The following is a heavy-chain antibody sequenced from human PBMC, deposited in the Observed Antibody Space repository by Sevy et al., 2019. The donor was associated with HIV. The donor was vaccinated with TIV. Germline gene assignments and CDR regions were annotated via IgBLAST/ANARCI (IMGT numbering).Heavy chain of an antibody. CDR3: ARVGCSISSCPKCDAFDI. D-gene: IGHD2-2*01. Sequence: GGSLRLSCAASGFTFSDYYINWIRQAPGKGLEWVSYISGSSSYTNYADSVKGRFTISRDNAKNSLYLQMNRLRAEDTAVYYCARVGCSISSCPKCDAFDIWGQGTMVTVSS. J-gene: IGHJ3*02. CDR2: ISGSSSYT. V-gene: IGHV3-11*06. CDR1: GFTFSDYY.